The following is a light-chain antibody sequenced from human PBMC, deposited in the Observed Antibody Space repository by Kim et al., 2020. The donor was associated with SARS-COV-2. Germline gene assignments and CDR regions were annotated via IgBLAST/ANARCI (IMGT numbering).Light chain of an antibody. CDR1: QSGGYSY. CDR3: QQYGTSPLT. Sequence: SPWERATHSCRASQSGGYSYLAWYQQKPGQTLRLLIFGASTRAIGIPDRFSGSGSGTDFTLTISRLEPDDFAVYYCQQYGTSPLTFGGGTKVDIK. CDR2: GAS. J-gene: IGKJ4*01. V-gene: IGKV3-20*01.